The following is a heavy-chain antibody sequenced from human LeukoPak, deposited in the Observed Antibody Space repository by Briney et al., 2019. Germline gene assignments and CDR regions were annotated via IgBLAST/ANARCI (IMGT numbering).Heavy chain of an antibody. J-gene: IGHJ3*02. Sequence: GGSLRLSCAASGFTFSSYAMHWVRQAPGKGLEYVSAISSNGGSTYYANSVKGRFTISRDNSKNTLYLQMGSLRAEDTAVYYCASVGLSGGNYVGAFDIWGQGTMVTVSS. CDR1: GFTFSSYA. D-gene: IGHD3-16*01. CDR2: ISSNGGST. CDR3: ASVGLSGGNYVGAFDI. V-gene: IGHV3-64*01.